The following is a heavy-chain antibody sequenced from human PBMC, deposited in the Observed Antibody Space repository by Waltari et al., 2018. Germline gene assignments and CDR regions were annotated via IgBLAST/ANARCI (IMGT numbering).Heavy chain of an antibody. CDR3: ARDPETSSSSLFDY. D-gene: IGHD6-6*01. Sequence: QWYQRRVTITADESTSTDYMELSSLRSEDTAVYYCARDPETSSSSLFDYWGQGTLVTVSS. V-gene: IGHV1-69*01. J-gene: IGHJ4*02.